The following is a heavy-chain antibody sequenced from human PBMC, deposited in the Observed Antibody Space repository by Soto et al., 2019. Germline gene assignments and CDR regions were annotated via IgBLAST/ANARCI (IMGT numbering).Heavy chain of an antibody. CDR3: ARGIVVVVDWDAFDI. J-gene: IGHJ3*02. CDR1: GFTFSSYG. Sequence: PGGSLRLSCAASGFTFSSYGMHWVRQAPGKGLEWVAVIWYDGSNKYYADSVKGRFTISRDNSKNTLYLQMNSLRAEDTAVYYCARGIVVVVDWDAFDIWGQGTMVTVSS. CDR2: IWYDGSNK. V-gene: IGHV3-33*01. D-gene: IGHD2-15*01.